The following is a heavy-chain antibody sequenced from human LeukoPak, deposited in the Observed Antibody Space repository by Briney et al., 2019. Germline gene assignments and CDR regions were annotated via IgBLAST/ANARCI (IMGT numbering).Heavy chain of an antibody. CDR2: INARGDT. Sequence: SETLSLTCAVYGWSFNDYYWNWIRQPPGKGLERIGEINARGDTNYNPSLKSRANISVDTSKKQFSLRLTSMIAADTALYYCARGQVPAARGYNWFDPWGQGTLVTVSS. CDR3: ARGQVPAARGYNWFDP. V-gene: IGHV4-34*01. J-gene: IGHJ5*02. D-gene: IGHD2-2*01. CDR1: GWSFNDYY.